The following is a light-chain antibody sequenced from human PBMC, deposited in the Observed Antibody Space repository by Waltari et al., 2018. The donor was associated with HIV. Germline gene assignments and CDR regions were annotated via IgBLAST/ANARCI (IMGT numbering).Light chain of an antibody. CDR2: WAS. J-gene: IGKJ4*01. V-gene: IGKV4-1*01. CDR3: QQYYSTPT. Sequence: DIVMTQSPDSLAVSLGERATINCNSSQSVLYSSKNKNYLAWYQQKPGQPPKLRIYWASTRESGVPDRFSGSGSGTDFTLTISSLQAEDVAVYYCQQYYSTPTFGGGTKVEIK. CDR1: QSVLYSSKNKNY.